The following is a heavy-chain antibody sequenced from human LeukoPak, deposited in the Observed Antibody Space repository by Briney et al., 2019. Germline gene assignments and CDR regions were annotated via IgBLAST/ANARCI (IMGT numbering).Heavy chain of an antibody. CDR1: GFTVSGSY. CDR2: IYSDDNT. CDR3: ANNFDY. V-gene: IGHV3-66*01. Sequence: GGSLRLSCAASGFTVSGSYMTWVRQPPGKGLEWVSIIYSDDNTYYAVSVKGRFTISRDNSKNTLYLQMNSLRAEDTAVYYCANNFDYWGQGTQVTVSS. J-gene: IGHJ4*02.